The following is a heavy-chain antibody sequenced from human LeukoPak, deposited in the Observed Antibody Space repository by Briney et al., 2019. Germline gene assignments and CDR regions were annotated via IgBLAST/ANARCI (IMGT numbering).Heavy chain of an antibody. CDR2: ISSSSSYI. J-gene: IGHJ4*02. Sequence: GGSLRLSCAASGFTFSSYSMNWVRQAPGKGLEWVSSISSSSSYIYYADSVKGRFTISRDNAKNSLYLQMNSLRAEDTAVYYCARGAPIAAPFDYWGQGTLVTVSS. D-gene: IGHD6-13*01. CDR1: GFTFSSYS. CDR3: ARGAPIAAPFDY. V-gene: IGHV3-21*01.